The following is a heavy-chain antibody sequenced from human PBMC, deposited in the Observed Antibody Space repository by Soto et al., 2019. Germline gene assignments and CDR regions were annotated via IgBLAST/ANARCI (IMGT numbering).Heavy chain of an antibody. Sequence: EVQLLESGGELVQPGGSLRLSCAASGFSFSDYAMTWVRQAPGKGLEWVALISTSGSSTLYADSMKGRFIISRDNSKNALYLQMNRLGADDTALYYCARVAAFNWSNAFDIWGQGTMVVVSS. J-gene: IGHJ3*02. CDR1: GFSFSDYA. V-gene: IGHV3-23*05. CDR3: ARVAAFNWSNAFDI. CDR2: ISTSGSST. D-gene: IGHD3-3*01.